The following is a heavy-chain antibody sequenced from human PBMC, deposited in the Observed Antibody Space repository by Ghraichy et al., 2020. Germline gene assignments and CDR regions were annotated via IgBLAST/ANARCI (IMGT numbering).Heavy chain of an antibody. J-gene: IGHJ6*02. D-gene: IGHD4-23*01. Sequence: LSLTCAGSGFTFTGYSMNWVRQAPGKGLEWVSYITSSSRTISYADSVKGRFTISRDNAQNSLYLQMNSLRDEDTAVYYCARGSTVVRFYYYDGMDVWGQGTTVTVS. V-gene: IGHV3-48*02. CDR3: ARGSTVVRFYYYDGMDV. CDR1: GFTFTGYS. CDR2: ITSSSRTI.